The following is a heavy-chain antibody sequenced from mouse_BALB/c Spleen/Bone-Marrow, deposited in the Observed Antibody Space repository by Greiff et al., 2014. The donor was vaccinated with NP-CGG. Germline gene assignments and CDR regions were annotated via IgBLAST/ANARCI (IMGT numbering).Heavy chain of an antibody. CDR1: GFTFTDYY. CDR2: IRNKANGYTT. CDR3: ARDIYGRDY. D-gene: IGHD1-1*01. Sequence: DVKLVESGGGLVQPGGSLRLSCATSGFTFTDYYMSWVRQPPGKALEWLGFIRNKANGYTTEYSAPVKGRFTISRDNSQSILYLQMNTLRAEDSATYYCARDIYGRDYWGQGTTLTVSS. V-gene: IGHV7-3*02. J-gene: IGHJ2*01.